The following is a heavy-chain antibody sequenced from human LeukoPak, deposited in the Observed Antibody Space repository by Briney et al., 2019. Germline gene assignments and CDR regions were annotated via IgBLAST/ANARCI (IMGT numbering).Heavy chain of an antibody. CDR2: IYYSGST. CDR3: ARHKSPLPLH. Sequence: SETLSLPCTVSGGPISTYYWGWIRRPPGKGLEWIGSIYYSGSTNYNPSLKSRVTISVDTSKNQFSLNLTSVTAADTAVYYCARHKSPLPLHWGQGTLVTVSS. D-gene: IGHD3-10*01. V-gene: IGHV4-39*01. J-gene: IGHJ4*02. CDR1: GGPISTYY.